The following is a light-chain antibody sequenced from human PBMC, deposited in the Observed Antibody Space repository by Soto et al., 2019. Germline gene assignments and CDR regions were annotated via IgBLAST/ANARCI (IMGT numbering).Light chain of an antibody. CDR3: PQSYSTPRT. J-gene: IGKJ1*01. CDR2: AAS. Sequence: DIQMTQSPSSLSASVGDRVTITCRESQSISNYLNWYQQKPGKAPKLLMYAASSLQSGVPSRFSGSGSGTDFTLTISSLQPEDFATYYCPQSYSTPRTFGQGTKVEI. CDR1: QSISNY. V-gene: IGKV1-39*01.